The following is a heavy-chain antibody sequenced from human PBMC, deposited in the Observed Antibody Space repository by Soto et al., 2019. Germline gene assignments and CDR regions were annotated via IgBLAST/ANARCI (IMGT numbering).Heavy chain of an antibody. V-gene: IGHV4-59*01. CDR1: GGSISSYY. D-gene: IGHD5-18*01. Sequence: KPSETLSLTCTVPGGSISSYYWSWIRQPPGKGLEWIGYIYYSGSTNYNPSLKSRVTISVDTSKNQFSLKLSSVTAADTAVYYCARGGYSYGLLPLDYWGQGTLVTVSS. CDR2: IYYSGST. J-gene: IGHJ4*02. CDR3: ARGGYSYGLLPLDY.